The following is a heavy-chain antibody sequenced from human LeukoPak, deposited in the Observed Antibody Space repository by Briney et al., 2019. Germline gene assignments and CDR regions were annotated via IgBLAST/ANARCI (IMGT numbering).Heavy chain of an antibody. CDR3: AGDRGSDAFDI. CDR2: IVVGSGKT. V-gene: IGHV1-58*01. D-gene: IGHD3-10*01. Sequence: SVKVSCKASGFTFTSSAVQWVRQARGQRLEWIGWIVVGSGKTNYAQKFQGRVTITRDMSTSTAYMELSSLRSEDTAVYCCAGDRGSDAFDIWGQGTMVTVSS. J-gene: IGHJ3*02. CDR1: GFTFTSSA.